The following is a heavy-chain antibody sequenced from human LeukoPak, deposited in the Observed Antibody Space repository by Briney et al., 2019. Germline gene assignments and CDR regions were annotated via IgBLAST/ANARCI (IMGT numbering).Heavy chain of an antibody. CDR1: GGTFSSYA. D-gene: IGHD6-13*01. J-gene: IGHJ4*02. CDR3: ASGLQQPEAYYFDY. CDR2: IIPIFGTA. Sequence: SVKVSCKASGGTFSSYAISWVRQAPGQGLEWMGGIIPIFGTANYAQKFQGRVTITADKSTSTAYMELSSLRSEDTAVYYCASGLQQPEAYYFDYWGQGTLVTVSS. V-gene: IGHV1-69*06.